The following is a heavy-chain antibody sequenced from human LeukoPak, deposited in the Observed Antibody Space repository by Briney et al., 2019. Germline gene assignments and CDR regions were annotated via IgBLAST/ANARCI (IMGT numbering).Heavy chain of an antibody. Sequence: SQSLSLTCTLSGGSISSGGYYWRWIRQHPGKGLEWIGYIYYSGSTYYNPSLKSRVTISVDTSKNQFSLKLSSVTAADTAVYYCARGRYGSGSYRSGPFDYWGQGTLVTVSS. CDR3: ARGRYGSGSYRSGPFDY. D-gene: IGHD3-10*01. J-gene: IGHJ4*02. CDR2: IYYSGST. V-gene: IGHV4-31*03. CDR1: GGSISSGGYY.